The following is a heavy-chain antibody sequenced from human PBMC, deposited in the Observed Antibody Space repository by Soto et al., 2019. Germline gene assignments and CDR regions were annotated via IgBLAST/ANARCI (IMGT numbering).Heavy chain of an antibody. V-gene: IGHV1-3*01. CDR2: INAGNGNT. J-gene: IGHJ5*02. D-gene: IGHD6-19*01. CDR3: ARYGGFSSGNWFDP. Sequence: ASVKVSCKASGYTFTSYAMHWERQAPGQRLEWMGWINAGNGNTKYPQKFQGRVTITRDTSASTAYMELSSLRSEDTAVYYCARYGGFSSGNWFDPWGQGTLVTVPS. CDR1: GYTFTSYA.